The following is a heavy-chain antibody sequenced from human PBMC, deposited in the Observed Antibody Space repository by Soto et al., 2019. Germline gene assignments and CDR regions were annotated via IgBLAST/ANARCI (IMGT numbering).Heavy chain of an antibody. CDR3: AKVVAAGELPYYYYMDV. CDR2: ISYDGSNK. Sequence: HPGGSLRLSCAASGFTFSSYGMHWVRQAPGKGLEWVAVISYDGSNKYYADSVKGRFTISRDNSKNTLYLQLNSLAAADTYVYYCAKVVAAGELPYYYYMDVWGKGTTVTVSS. V-gene: IGHV3-30*18. D-gene: IGHD6-13*01. CDR1: GFTFSSYG. J-gene: IGHJ6*03.